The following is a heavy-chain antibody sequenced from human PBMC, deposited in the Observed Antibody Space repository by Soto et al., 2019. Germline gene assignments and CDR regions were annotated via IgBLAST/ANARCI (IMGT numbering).Heavy chain of an antibody. D-gene: IGHD6-13*01. CDR3: ASSNIAAAGSYYYGMDV. V-gene: IGHV4-59*01. CDR2: IYYSGST. Sequence: SETLSLTCTVSGGSISRYYWSWIRQPPGKGLEWIGYIYYSGSTNYNPSLKSRVTISVDTSKNQFSLKLSSVTAADTAVYYCASSNIAAAGSYYYGMDVWGRGTTVTVSS. CDR1: GGSISRYY. J-gene: IGHJ6*02.